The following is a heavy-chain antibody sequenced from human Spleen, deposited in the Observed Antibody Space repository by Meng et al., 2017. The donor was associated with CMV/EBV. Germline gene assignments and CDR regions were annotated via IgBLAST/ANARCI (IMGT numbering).Heavy chain of an antibody. V-gene: IGHV4-30-4*08. CDR1: GGSISSGDYY. D-gene: IGHD3-3*01. CDR3: ASTYYDFWSGYYPRYYFDY. Sequence: VHVQGPGPGLGKPSQTLSFTCTGYGGSISSGDYYWSWIRQPPGKGLEWIGYIYYSGSTYYNPSLKSRVTISVDTSKNQFSLKLSSVTAADTAVYYCASTYYDFWSGYYPRYYFDYWGQGTLVTVSS. J-gene: IGHJ4*02. CDR2: IYYSGST.